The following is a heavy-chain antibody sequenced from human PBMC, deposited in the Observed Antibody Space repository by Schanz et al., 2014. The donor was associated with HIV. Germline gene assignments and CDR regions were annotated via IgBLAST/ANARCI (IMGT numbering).Heavy chain of an antibody. J-gene: IGHJ6*02. CDR3: ARETSGFSTSWPPRYHYYGMDV. D-gene: IGHD6-13*01. CDR1: GFSFSTYG. CDR2: IWFDGSNK. V-gene: IGHV3-33*01. Sequence: QVQLVESGGGVVQPGRSLRLSCAASGFSFSTYGMHWVRLAPGKGLEWVAIIWFDGSNKYYADSVKGRFTISRDNSKNTLYLQMNSLRPEDTAVYYCARETSGFSTSWPPRYHYYGMDVWGQGTTVTVSS.